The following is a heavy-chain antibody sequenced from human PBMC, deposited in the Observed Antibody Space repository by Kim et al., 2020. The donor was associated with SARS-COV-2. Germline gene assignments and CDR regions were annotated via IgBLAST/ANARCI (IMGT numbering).Heavy chain of an antibody. CDR2: IYYSGST. CDR1: GGSISSGDYY. Sequence: SETLSLTCTVSGGSISSGDYYWSWIRQPPGKGLEWIGYIYYSGSTYYNPSLKSRVTISVDTSKNQFSLKLSSVTAADTAVYYCASLFSWEPPPLHEGGFVDYWGQGTLVTVSS. J-gene: IGHJ4*02. CDR3: ASLFSWEPPPLHEGGFVDY. D-gene: IGHD1-26*01. V-gene: IGHV4-30-4*01.